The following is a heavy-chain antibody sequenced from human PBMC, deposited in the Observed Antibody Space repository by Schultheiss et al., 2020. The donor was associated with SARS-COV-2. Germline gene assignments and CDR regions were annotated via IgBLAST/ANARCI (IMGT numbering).Heavy chain of an antibody. CDR3: AADEGIAMVKFVDYYYGMDV. CDR1: GGTFSSYA. Sequence: SVKVSCKASGGTFSSYAISWVRQAPGQGLEWMGGIIPIFGTANYAQKFQGRVTITADESTSTAYMELSSLRSEDTAVYYCAADEGIAMVKFVDYYYGMDVWGQGTTVTVSS. CDR2: IIPIFGTA. J-gene: IGHJ6*02. D-gene: IGHD5-18*01. V-gene: IGHV1-69*13.